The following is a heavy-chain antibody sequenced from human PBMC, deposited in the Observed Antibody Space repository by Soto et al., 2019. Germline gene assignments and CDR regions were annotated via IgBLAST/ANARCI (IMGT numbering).Heavy chain of an antibody. CDR3: AKTAGVLAF. D-gene: IGHD3-10*01. CDR2: ISIRGGGTT. J-gene: IGHJ3*01. V-gene: IGHV3-23*01. Sequence: EEQLLESGGGLVQPGGALRPSCVASGFTFSSHGLSWVRQVPGKGLEWVSTISIRGGGTTYYADSVKGRFTISRDNSKNTVYLQMNSLRAEDTAVYYCAKTAGVLAFWGQGTLVTVSS. CDR1: GFTFSSHG.